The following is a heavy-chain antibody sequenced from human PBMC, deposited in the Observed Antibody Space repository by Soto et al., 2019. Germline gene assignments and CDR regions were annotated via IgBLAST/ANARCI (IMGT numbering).Heavy chain of an antibody. CDR2: INSDGHST. D-gene: IGHD4-4*01. Sequence: GGSLRLSCAACGFPLSPFWMDWARQVTRTGLVWVSRINSDGHSTSYADSVKGRFSISRDNAKNTLYLQMNNLSAEDTAVYYRARESNHFDFWGQGTLVTVSS. CDR1: GFPLSPFW. V-gene: IGHV3-74*01. CDR3: ARESNHFDF. J-gene: IGHJ4*02.